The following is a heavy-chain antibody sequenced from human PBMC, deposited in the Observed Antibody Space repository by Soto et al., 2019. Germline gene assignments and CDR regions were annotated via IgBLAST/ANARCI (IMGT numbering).Heavy chain of an antibody. V-gene: IGHV4-34*01. CDR3: ASGTAAVAGTIDY. J-gene: IGHJ4*02. Sequence: QVQLQQWGAGLLKPSETLSLTCAVYGGSFSGYYWSWIRQPPGKGLEWIGEINHSGSTNYNPSLKSRVPISVDTSKNQFSLKLSSVTAADTAVYYCASGTAAVAGTIDYWGQGTLVTVSS. CDR1: GGSFSGYY. CDR2: INHSGST. D-gene: IGHD6-19*01.